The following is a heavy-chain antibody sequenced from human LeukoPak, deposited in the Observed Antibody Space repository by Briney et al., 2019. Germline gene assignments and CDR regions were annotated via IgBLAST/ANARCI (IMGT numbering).Heavy chain of an antibody. CDR1: GFTFSSYW. J-gene: IGHJ4*02. Sequence: PGESLRLSCAASGFTFSSYWMHWVRQAPGKGLVWVSRINSDGSSTSYADSVKGRFTISRDNAKNTLYLQMNSLRAEDTAVFYCARDPKNNYFDYWGQGTLVTVSS. CDR2: INSDGSST. CDR3: ARDPKNNYFDY. V-gene: IGHV3-74*01.